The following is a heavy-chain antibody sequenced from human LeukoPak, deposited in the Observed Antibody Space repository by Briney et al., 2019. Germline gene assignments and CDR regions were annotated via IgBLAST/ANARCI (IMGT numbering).Heavy chain of an antibody. CDR2: IYTSGST. CDR1: GGPISSGSYY. V-gene: IGHV4-61*02. CDR3: ARGPQYSSSWYPPWDY. J-gene: IGHJ4*02. D-gene: IGHD6-13*01. Sequence: PSETLSLTCTVSGGPISSGSYYWSWIRQPAGKGLEWIGRIYTSGSTNYNPSLKSRVTISVDTSKNQFSLRLSSVTAADTAVYYCARGPQYSSSWYPPWDYWGQGTLVTVSS.